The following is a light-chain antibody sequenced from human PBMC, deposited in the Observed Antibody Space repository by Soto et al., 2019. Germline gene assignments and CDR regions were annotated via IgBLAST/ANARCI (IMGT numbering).Light chain of an antibody. CDR1: QSISSY. V-gene: IGKV1-39*01. CDR2: AAS. J-gene: IGKJ2*01. CDR3: QQSYSTPYT. Sequence: DIQMTQSPSSLSASVGDRVTITCRASQSISSYLNWYQQKPGKAPKLLIYAASSLQSGVPSRFSASGSGTAITHTISTLQPEDFETYYWQQSYSTPYTFGQGTKLEIK.